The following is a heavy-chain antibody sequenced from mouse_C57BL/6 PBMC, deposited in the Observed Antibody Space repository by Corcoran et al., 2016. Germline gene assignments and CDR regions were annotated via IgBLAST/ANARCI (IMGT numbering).Heavy chain of an antibody. CDR3: ARPAQATLYAMDY. V-gene: IGHV9-3*01. D-gene: IGHD3-2*02. Sequence: QIQLVQSGPELKKPGETVKISCKASGYTFTTYGMSWVKQAPGKGLKWMGWINTYSGVPTYADDFKGRFAFSLETSANTAYLQINNLKNEDTATYFCARPAQATLYAMDYWGQGTSVTVSS. CDR1: GYTFTTYG. J-gene: IGHJ4*01. CDR2: INTYSGVP.